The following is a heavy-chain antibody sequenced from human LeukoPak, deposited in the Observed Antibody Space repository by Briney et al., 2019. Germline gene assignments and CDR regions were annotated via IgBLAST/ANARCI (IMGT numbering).Heavy chain of an antibody. CDR3: ARGKYGSGSYFNY. V-gene: IGHV4-39*07. D-gene: IGHD3-10*01. CDR2: IYYSGST. CDR1: GVSISSSSYY. Sequence: SETLSLTCTVSGVSISSSSYYWGWIRQPPGKGLEWIGSIYYSGSTYYNPSLKSRVTISVDTSKNQFSLKLSSVTAADTAVYYCARGKYGSGSYFNYWGQGTLVTVSS. J-gene: IGHJ4*02.